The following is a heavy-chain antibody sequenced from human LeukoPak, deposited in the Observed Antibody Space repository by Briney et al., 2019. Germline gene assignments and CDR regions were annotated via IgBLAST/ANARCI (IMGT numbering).Heavy chain of an antibody. D-gene: IGHD5-12*01. V-gene: IGHV3-33*01. CDR2: IWYDGSNK. CDR3: ARENSGYDYDYYYYGMDV. Sequence: GGSLRLSCAASGFTFSSYGMHWARQAPGKGLEWVAVIWYDGSNKYYADSVKGRFTISRDNSKNTLYLQMNSLRAEDTAVYYCARENSGYDYDYYYYGMDVWGQGTTVTVSS. CDR1: GFTFSSYG. J-gene: IGHJ6*02.